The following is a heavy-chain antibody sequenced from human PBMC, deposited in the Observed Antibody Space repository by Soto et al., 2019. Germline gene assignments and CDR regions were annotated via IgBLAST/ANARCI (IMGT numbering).Heavy chain of an antibody. V-gene: IGHV3-7*01. Sequence: GGSLRLSCAASGFTFSSYWMSWVRQAPGKGLEWVANIKQDGSEKYYVDSVKGRFTISRDNAKNSLYLQMNSLRAEDTAVYYCARYGGSSSWYRPYYFDYWGQGTLVTSPQ. CDR3: ARYGGSSSWYRPYYFDY. D-gene: IGHD6-13*01. CDR2: IKQDGSEK. CDR1: GFTFSSYW. J-gene: IGHJ4*02.